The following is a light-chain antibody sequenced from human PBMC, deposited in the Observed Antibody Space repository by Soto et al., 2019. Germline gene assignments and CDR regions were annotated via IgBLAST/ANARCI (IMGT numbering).Light chain of an antibody. J-gene: IGKJ2*01. CDR2: GAS. V-gene: IGKV3-15*01. CDR3: QQYNNWPPYT. CDR1: QSVSNN. Sequence: EIVMTQSPATLSVSPGERATLSCRASQSVSNNLAWYQQKPGQAPRLLIYGASTRATGIPTRFSGSGSGTEFTLTINSLQSEDFAVYYCQQYNNWPPYTFGQGTKLEIK.